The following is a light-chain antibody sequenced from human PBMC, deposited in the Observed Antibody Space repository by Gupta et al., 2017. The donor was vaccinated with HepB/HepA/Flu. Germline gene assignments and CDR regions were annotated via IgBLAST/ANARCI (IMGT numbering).Light chain of an antibody. CDR1: SSDVGAYNY. CDR2: DVS. Sequence: QPASVSGSPGQSITISCTGTSSDVGAYNYVSWYQQHPGKAPKIMIYDVSDRPSGVSNRFSGSKSGNTASLTISGLQAEDEADYFCSSYTSSITYVFGTGTKVTVL. J-gene: IGLJ1*01. CDR3: SSYTSSITYV. V-gene: IGLV2-14*01.